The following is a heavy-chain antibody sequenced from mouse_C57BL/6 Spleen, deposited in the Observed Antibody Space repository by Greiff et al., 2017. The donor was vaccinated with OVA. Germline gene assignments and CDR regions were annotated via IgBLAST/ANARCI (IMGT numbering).Heavy chain of an antibody. CDR1: GYAFTNYL. J-gene: IGHJ2*01. CDR2: INPGSGGT. V-gene: IGHV1-54*01. Sequence: VQLQQSGAELVRPGTSVKVSCKASGYAFTNYLIEWVKQRPGQGLEWIGVINPGSGGTNYNEKFKGKATLTADKSSSTAYMQLSSLTSEDSAVYFCARRGGHLDDWGQGTTLTVSS. D-gene: IGHD3-1*01. CDR3: ARRGGHLDD.